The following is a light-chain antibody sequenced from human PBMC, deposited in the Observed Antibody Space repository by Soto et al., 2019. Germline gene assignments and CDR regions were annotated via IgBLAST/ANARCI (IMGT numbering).Light chain of an antibody. J-gene: IGKJ2*01. CDR3: QQYDNWPPFT. Sequence: DIQMTQSPATLSLSLGDRVTITCRATQGISSNLAWYQQKPGKAPKLLIYDASTRQSGVPSRFSGSGSGTEFTVTISSLESEDFAVYYCQQYDNWPPFTFGEGTKVDIK. CDR1: QGISSN. CDR2: DAS. V-gene: IGKV1-9*01.